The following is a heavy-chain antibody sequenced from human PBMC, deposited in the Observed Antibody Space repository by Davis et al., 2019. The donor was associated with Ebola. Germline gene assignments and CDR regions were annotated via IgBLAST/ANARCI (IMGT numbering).Heavy chain of an antibody. CDR2: IYYSGST. D-gene: IGHD3-16*01. CDR1: GGSISSYY. CDR3: ARAIGGRGGWFDP. J-gene: IGHJ5*02. V-gene: IGHV4-59*12. Sequence: SETLSLTCTVSGGSISSYYWSWIRQPPGKGQEWIGYIYYSGSTNYNPSLKSRVTISVDTSKNQFSLKLSSVTAADTAVYYCARAIGGRGGWFDPWGQGTLVTVSS.